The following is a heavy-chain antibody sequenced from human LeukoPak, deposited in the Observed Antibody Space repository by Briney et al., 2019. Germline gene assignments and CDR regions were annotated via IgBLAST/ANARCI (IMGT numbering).Heavy chain of an antibody. V-gene: IGHV3-21*01. Sequence: GGSLRLSCTASGFSFTDYIMHWVRQAPGKGLEWVSSISSSSSYIYYADSVKGRFTISRDNAKNSLYLQMNSLRAEDTAVYYCAKEDTANAFDIWGQGTMVTVSS. J-gene: IGHJ3*02. D-gene: IGHD5-18*01. CDR2: ISSSSSYI. CDR1: GFSFTDYI. CDR3: AKEDTANAFDI.